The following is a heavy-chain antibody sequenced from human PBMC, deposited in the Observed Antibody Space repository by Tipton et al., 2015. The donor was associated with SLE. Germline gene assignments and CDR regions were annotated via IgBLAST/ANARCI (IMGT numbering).Heavy chain of an antibody. Sequence: LRLSCTVSGGSISSSSYYWGWIRQPPVKGLEWIGSIYYSGSTYYNPSLKSRVTISVDTSKNQFSLKLSSVTAADTAVYYCARDGRGYCDNSGCSEYHWFDPWGQGTLVTVSS. CDR3: ARDGRGYCDNSGCSEYHWFDP. D-gene: IGHD2-15*01. J-gene: IGHJ5*02. V-gene: IGHV4-39*02. CDR1: GGSISSSSYY. CDR2: IYYSGST.